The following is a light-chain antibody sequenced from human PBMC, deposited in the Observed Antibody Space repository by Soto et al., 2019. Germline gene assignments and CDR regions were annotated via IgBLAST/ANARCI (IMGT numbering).Light chain of an antibody. J-gene: IGLJ1*01. CDR3: SSYTSSSTLGV. CDR2: AVT. V-gene: IGLV2-14*01. CDR1: SSDVGGYNY. Sequence: QSALTQPASVSGSPGQSITISCTGTSSDVGGYNYVSWYQQHPDKAPKLMIYAVTNRPSGVSNRFSGSKSDNTASLTISELQAEDEAHYYCSSYTSSSTLGVFGTGTKVTVL.